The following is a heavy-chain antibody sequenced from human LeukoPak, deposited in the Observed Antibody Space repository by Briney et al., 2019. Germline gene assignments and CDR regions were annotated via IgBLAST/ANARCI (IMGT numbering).Heavy chain of an antibody. CDR3: AGDRAYPNDVFNI. V-gene: IGHV3-30*02. D-gene: IGHD2-21*01. J-gene: IGHJ3*02. CDR2: IQYDGSNE. Sequence: GGSLRLSCAASRFTFSSYGMHWVRQAPGKGLEWVAYIQYDGSNEQYADSVKGRFSISRDNSKNTLYLHMNSLRDEDTALYYCAGDRAYPNDVFNIWGQGTMITVS. CDR1: RFTFSSYG.